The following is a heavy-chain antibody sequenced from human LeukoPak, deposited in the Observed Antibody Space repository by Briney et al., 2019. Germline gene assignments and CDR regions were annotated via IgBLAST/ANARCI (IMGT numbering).Heavy chain of an antibody. D-gene: IGHD2-8*01. CDR1: GFTFSNAW. CDR3: TTYPMVYAMNY. Sequence: GGSLRLSCAASGFTFSNAWMSWVRQAPGKGLEWVGRIKSKTDGGTTDHAAPVKGRFTISRDDSKNTLYLQMNSLKTEDTVVYYCTTYPMVYAMNYWGQGTLVTVSS. CDR2: IKSKTDGGTT. J-gene: IGHJ4*02. V-gene: IGHV3-15*01.